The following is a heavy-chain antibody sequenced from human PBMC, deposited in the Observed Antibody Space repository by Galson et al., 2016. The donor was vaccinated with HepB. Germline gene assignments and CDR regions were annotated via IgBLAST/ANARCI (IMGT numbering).Heavy chain of an antibody. CDR2: INAGNGNT. V-gene: IGHV1-3*01. D-gene: IGHD2-2*01. CDR3: ARTPDIYCSSTSCYVGVFDY. J-gene: IGHJ4*02. CDR1: GYTFTSYA. Sequence: KVSCKASGYTFTSYAMHWVRQAPGQRLEWMGWINAGNGNTKYSQKFQGRVTITRDTSASTAYMELSSLRSEDTAVYYCARTPDIYCSSTSCYVGVFDYWGQGTLVTVSS.